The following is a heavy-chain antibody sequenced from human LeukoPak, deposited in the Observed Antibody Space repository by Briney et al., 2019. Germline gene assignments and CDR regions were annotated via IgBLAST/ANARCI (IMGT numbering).Heavy chain of an antibody. CDR3: ARGGGVLELEGYDAFDI. CDR2: ISYDGSNK. D-gene: IGHD1-7*01. J-gene: IGHJ3*02. CDR1: GFTFSSYA. Sequence: PGRSLRLSCAASGFTFSSYAMHWVRQAPGKGLEWVAVISYDGSNKYYADSVKGRFTISRDNSKNTLYLQMNSLRAEDTAVYYCARGGGVLELEGYDAFDIWGQGTMVTVSS. V-gene: IGHV3-30-3*01.